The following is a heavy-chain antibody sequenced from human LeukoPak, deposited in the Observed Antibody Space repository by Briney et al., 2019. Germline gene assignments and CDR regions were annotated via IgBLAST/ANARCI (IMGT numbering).Heavy chain of an antibody. CDR2: ISSSSSYI. CDR1: GFTFSSYS. Sequence: GGSLRLSCAASGFTFSSYSMNWVRQAPGQGLEWVSSISSSSSYIYYADSVKGRFTISRDNAKNSLYLQMNSLRAEDTAVYYCARDTRGWPRADAFDIWGQGTMVTVSS. D-gene: IGHD2-15*01. CDR3: ARDTRGWPRADAFDI. V-gene: IGHV3-21*01. J-gene: IGHJ3*02.